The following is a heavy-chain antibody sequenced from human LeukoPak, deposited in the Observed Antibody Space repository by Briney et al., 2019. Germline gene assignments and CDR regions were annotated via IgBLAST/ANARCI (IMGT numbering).Heavy chain of an antibody. CDR3: ASDLAAATGGGY. J-gene: IGHJ6*04. CDR2: ISSSSSYI. D-gene: IGHD6-13*01. V-gene: IGHV3-21*01. Sequence: PGGSLRLSCAASGFTFSSYSMNWVRQAPGKGLEWVSSISSSSSYIYYADSVKGRFTISRDNAKNSLYLQMNSLRAEDTAVYYCASDLAAATGGGYWGKGTTVTVSS. CDR1: GFTFSSYS.